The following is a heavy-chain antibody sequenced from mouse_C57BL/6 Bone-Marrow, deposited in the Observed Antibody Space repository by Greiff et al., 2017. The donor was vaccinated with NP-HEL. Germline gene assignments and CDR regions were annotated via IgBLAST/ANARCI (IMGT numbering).Heavy chain of an antibody. J-gene: IGHJ2*01. CDR3: ARYSDGYYYYFDY. CDR2: IYPRSGNT. CDR1: GYTFTSYG. D-gene: IGHD2-3*01. V-gene: IGHV1-81*01. Sequence: QVQLQQSGAELARPGASVKLSCKASGYTFTSYGISWVKQRTGQGLEWIGEIYPRSGNTYYNEKFKGKATLTADTSSSTAYMELRSLTSDDSAVYFCARYSDGYYYYFDYWGQGTTLTVSS.